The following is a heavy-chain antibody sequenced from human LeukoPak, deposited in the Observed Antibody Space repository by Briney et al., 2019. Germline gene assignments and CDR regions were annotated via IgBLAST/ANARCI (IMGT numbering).Heavy chain of an antibody. V-gene: IGHV1-2*02. CDR1: GYTFTGYY. D-gene: IGHD6-13*01. CDR2: INPNSGGT. J-gene: IGHJ4*02. CDR3: ARSIAAAGHFDY. Sequence: ASVKVSCKASGYTFTGYYMHWVRQAPGQGLEWTGWINPNSGGTNYAQKFQGRVTMTRDTSISTAYMELSRLRSDDTAVYYCARSIAAAGHFDYWGQGTLVTVSS.